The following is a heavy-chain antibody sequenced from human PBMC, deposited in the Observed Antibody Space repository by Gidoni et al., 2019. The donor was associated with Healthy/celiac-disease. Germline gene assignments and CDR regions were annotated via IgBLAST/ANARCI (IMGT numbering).Heavy chain of an antibody. CDR3: ARGLWAELPPISY. J-gene: IGHJ4*02. Sequence: SLKSRVTISVDTSKNQFSLKLSSVTAADTAVYYCARGLWAELPPISYWGQGTLVTVSS. D-gene: IGHD1-26*01. V-gene: IGHV4-59*09.